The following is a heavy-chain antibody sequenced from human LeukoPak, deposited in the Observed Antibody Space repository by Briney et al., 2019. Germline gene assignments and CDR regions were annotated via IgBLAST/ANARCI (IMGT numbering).Heavy chain of an antibody. CDR2: INHSGST. J-gene: IGHJ6*03. D-gene: IGHD3-10*01. CDR1: GYSISGGYY. V-gene: IGHV4-38-2*02. CDR3: ARHFSEYYYGSGSFNYYYYMDV. Sequence: SETLSLTCTVSGYSISGGYYWGWIRQPPGKGLEWIGEINHSGSTNYNPSLKSRVTISVDTSKNQFSLKLSSVTAADTAVYYCARHFSEYYYGSGSFNYYYYMDVWGKGTTVTISS.